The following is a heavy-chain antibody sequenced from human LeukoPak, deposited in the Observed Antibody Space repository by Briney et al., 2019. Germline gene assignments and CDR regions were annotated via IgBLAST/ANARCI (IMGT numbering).Heavy chain of an antibody. D-gene: IGHD3-22*01. J-gene: IGHJ4*02. V-gene: IGHV4-34*01. Sequence: PSETLSLTCAVYGGSFSGYYWSCIRQPPGKGLEWVGEINHSGSTNYNPSLKSRVTISVDTSKNQFSLKLSSVTAADTAVYYCARGHVNLNYYDSSGYYYSFVYWGQGTLVTVSS. CDR3: ARGHVNLNYYDSSGYYYSFVY. CDR2: INHSGST. CDR1: GGSFSGYY.